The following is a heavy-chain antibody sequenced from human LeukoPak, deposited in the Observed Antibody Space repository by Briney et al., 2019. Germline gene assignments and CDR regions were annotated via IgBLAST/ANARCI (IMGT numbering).Heavy chain of an antibody. V-gene: IGHV1-24*01. CDR3: ATSEYLLYYGLDV. Sequence: EASVKVSCKVSGYTLTELSMHWVRQAPGKGLEWMGSFDPENGETIYARKFQGRVTMTEDTSTDTAYMELSSLRSEDTAVYYCATSEYLLYYGLDVWGQGTTVTVSS. CDR1: GYTLTELS. J-gene: IGHJ6*02. D-gene: IGHD1-14*01. CDR2: FDPENGET.